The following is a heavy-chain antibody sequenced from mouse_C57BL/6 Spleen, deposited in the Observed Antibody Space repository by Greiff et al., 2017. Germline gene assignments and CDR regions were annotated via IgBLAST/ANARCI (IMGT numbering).Heavy chain of an antibody. CDR1: GYTFTSYW. CDR3: ARGGSYYFDY. J-gene: IGHJ2*01. Sequence: VQLQESGAELVKPGASVKLSCKASGYTFTSYWMHWVKQRPGQGLEWIGMIHPNSGSTNYNEKFKSKATLTVDKSSSTAYMQLSSLTSEDSAVYYCARGGSYYFDYWGQGTTLTVSS. CDR2: IHPNSGST. V-gene: IGHV1-64*01.